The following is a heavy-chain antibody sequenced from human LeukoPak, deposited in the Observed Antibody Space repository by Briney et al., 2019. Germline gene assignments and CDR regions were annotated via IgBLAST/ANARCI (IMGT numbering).Heavy chain of an antibody. J-gene: IGHJ6*02. V-gene: IGHV3-43*02. CDR1: GFTFDDYA. Sequence: GGSLRLSCAASGFTFDDYAMHWVRQAPGKGLEWVSLISGDGGSTYYADSVKGRFTISRDNSKNSLYLQMNSLRTEDTALYYCAKEYYYGLYYYGMDVWGQGTTATVSS. D-gene: IGHD3-10*01. CDR2: ISGDGGST. CDR3: AKEYYYGLYYYGMDV.